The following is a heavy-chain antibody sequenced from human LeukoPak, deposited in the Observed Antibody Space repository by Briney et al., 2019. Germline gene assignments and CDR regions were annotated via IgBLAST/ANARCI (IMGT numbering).Heavy chain of an antibody. CDR3: ARHDSGSSNWFDP. CDR1: GGSISSSSYY. Sequence: SETLSLTCTVSGGSISSSSYYWGWIRQPPGKGLEWIGSIYYSGSTYYNPSLKSRVTIPVDTSKNQFSLKLSSVTAADTAVYYCARHDSGSSNWFDPWGQGTLVTVSS. CDR2: IYYSGST. V-gene: IGHV4-39*01. J-gene: IGHJ5*02. D-gene: IGHD6-6*01.